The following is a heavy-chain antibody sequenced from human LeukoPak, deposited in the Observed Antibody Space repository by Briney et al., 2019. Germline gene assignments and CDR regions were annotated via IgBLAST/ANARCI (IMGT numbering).Heavy chain of an antibody. CDR3: ARGRGVHDSHTYDYFDY. V-gene: IGHV1-46*01. Sequence: ASVKVSCKASGYTFTGYYIHWVRQAPGQGLEWMGIINPAGGSTTYAQKFQGSRLTLTRDTSTSTVYMEPSSLRSEDTAVYYCARGRGVHDSHTYDYFDYWGQGSLVTVSS. CDR2: INPAGGST. D-gene: IGHD3-22*01. J-gene: IGHJ4*02. CDR1: GYTFTGYY.